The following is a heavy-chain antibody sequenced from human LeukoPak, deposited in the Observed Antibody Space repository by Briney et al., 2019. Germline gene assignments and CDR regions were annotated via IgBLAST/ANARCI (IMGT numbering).Heavy chain of an antibody. V-gene: IGHV3-30*18. Sequence: PGGSLRLSCAASGFTFSSYGMHWVRQAPGKGLEWVAVISYDGSNKYYADSVKGRFTISRDNSKNTLYLQMNSLRAEDTAVYYCAKGDSLSQDSSLDHWGQGTLVTVSS. D-gene: IGHD6-13*01. CDR1: GFTFSSYG. CDR3: AKGDSLSQDSSLDH. J-gene: IGHJ4*02. CDR2: ISYDGSNK.